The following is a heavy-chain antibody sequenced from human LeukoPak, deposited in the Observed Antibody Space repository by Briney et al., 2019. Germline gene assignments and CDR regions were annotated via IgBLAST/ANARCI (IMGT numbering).Heavy chain of an antibody. J-gene: IGHJ3*02. V-gene: IGHV4-59*08. CDR2: IYYSGST. Sequence: PSETLSLTCTVSGGSISSYYWSWIRQPPGKGLEWIGYIYYSGSTNYNPSLKSRVTISVDTSKNQFSLKLSSVTAADTAVYYCARHVGDSSDAFYIWGQGTMVTVSS. CDR1: GGSISSYY. CDR3: ARHVGDSSDAFYI.